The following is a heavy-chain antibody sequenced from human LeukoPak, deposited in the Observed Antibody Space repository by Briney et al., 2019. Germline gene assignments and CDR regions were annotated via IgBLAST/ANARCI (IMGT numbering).Heavy chain of an antibody. CDR3: PTIKPGNIFGYFDF. Sequence: PSETLSLTCTVSGGSITTHHWNWIRQTPGKGLEWIGYVFDSGRTKENPSLKSRVTLSADPSKNQLSLRLSSVTAADTAVYYCPTIKPGNIFGYFDFWGQGILVTVSS. V-gene: IGHV4-59*11. CDR1: GGSITTHH. J-gene: IGHJ4*02. CDR2: VFDSGRT. D-gene: IGHD3-3*02.